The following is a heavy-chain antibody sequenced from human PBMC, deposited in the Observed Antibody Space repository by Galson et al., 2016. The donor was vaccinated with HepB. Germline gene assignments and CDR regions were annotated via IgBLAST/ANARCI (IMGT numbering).Heavy chain of an antibody. CDR3: ARVSPARDLWSGEFYDY. J-gene: IGHJ4*02. V-gene: IGHV4-4*07. Sequence: SETLSLTCAVSGASVTDYYWSWIRQPAGKGLEWVGRFYITGTTNYNPSLRSRVAMSVDTSANLFSLKLVSVAAADTAIYYCARVSPARDLWSGEFYDYWGQGALVTVSS. CDR1: GASVTDYY. D-gene: IGHD3-10*01. CDR2: FYITGTT.